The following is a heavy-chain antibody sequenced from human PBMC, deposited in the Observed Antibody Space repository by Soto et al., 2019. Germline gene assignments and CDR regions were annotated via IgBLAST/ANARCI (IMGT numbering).Heavy chain of an antibody. J-gene: IGHJ5*02. V-gene: IGHV4-31*03. CDR3: ATSRPVLYDILTGYYPPHNWFDP. Sequence: SETLSLTCTVSGGSISSGGYYWSWIRQHPGKGLEWIGYIYYSGSTYYNPSLKSRVTISVDTSKDQFSLKLSSVTAADTAVYYCATSRPVLYDILTGYYPPHNWFDPWGQGTLVTVSS. CDR2: IYYSGST. CDR1: GGSISSGGYY. D-gene: IGHD3-9*01.